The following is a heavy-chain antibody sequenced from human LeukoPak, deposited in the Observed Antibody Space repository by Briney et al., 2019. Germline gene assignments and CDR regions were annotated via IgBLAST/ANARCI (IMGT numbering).Heavy chain of an antibody. Sequence: GGSLRLSCAASGFTFSSYAMSWVRQAPGKGLEWVSAISGSGGSTYYADSVKGRFTISRDNSKNTLYLQLNSLRAEDTAVYFCARGGSDTAMAHDYWGQGTLVTVSP. J-gene: IGHJ4*02. D-gene: IGHD5-18*01. CDR3: ARGGSDTAMAHDY. CDR2: ISGSGGST. V-gene: IGHV3-23*01. CDR1: GFTFSSYA.